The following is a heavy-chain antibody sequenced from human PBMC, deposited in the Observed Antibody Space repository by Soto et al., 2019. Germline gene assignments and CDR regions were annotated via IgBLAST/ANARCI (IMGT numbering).Heavy chain of an antibody. D-gene: IGHD2-8*01. V-gene: IGHV2-5*02. CDR3: AHNGPEAWPLDS. Sequence: QITLKESGPTLVRPTQTLTLTCAFSGFSLSTSGVGVGWIRQPPGKALEWLAVIYWDDSKHYSPSLRSRLTIDKDTSKNQVVLTMTNMDPMDTGTYYCAHNGPEAWPLDSWGQGTLVTVSS. CDR2: IYWDDSK. CDR1: GFSLSTSGVG. J-gene: IGHJ4*02.